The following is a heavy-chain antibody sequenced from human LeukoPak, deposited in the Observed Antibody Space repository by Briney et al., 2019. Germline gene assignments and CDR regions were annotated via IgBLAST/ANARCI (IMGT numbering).Heavy chain of an antibody. J-gene: IGHJ4*02. D-gene: IGHD6-13*01. Sequence: ASVKVSCKASGYTFTGYYMHWVRQAPGQGLEWMGWINPNSGGTNYAQKFQGRVTMTRDTSISTAYMELSRLRSDDTAVYYCARKPVSSGSWGTLGYWGQGTLVTVSS. V-gene: IGHV1-2*02. CDR1: GYTFTGYY. CDR2: INPNSGGT. CDR3: ARKPVSSGSWGTLGY.